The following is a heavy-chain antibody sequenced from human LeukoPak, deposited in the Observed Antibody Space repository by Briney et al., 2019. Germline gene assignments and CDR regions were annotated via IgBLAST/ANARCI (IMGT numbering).Heavy chain of an antibody. CDR1: GYTFTGYY. V-gene: IGHV1-2*02. CDR3: ARNGRRIRGYSYANWFDP. Sequence: ASVKVSCKASGYTFTGYYMHWGRQAPGQGLEGMGWINPNIGGTNFSQKFQGRITMTSDTSISTAYMEMSRLISDDTAVYYCARNGRRIRGYSYANWFDPWGQGTLVTVSS. CDR2: INPNIGGT. J-gene: IGHJ5*02. D-gene: IGHD5-18*01.